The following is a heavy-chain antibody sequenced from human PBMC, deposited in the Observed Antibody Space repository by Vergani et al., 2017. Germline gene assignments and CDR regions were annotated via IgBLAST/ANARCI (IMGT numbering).Heavy chain of an antibody. J-gene: IGHJ4*02. Sequence: EVQLVESGGGLVQPGGSLRLSCAASGFTFSSYSMNWVRQAPGKGLEWVSYISSSSSTIYYADSVKGRFTISRDNAKNSLYLQMNSLRAAETAVYYCAGDSLTFDYYDSSGRNDYWGQGTLVTVAS. CDR3: AGDSLTFDYYDSSGRNDY. CDR2: ISSSSSTI. V-gene: IGHV3-48*04. D-gene: IGHD3-22*01. CDR1: GFTFSSYS.